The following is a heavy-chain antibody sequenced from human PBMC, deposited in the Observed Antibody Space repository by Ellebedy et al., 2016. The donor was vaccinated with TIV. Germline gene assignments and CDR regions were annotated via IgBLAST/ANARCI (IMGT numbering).Heavy chain of an antibody. D-gene: IGHD3-9*01. Sequence: GESLKISCAASGFTFGNHAKTWVRQAPGKGLEYVSAISGSGDRTFYADSVKGRFTISRDNSKNTLFLQMTGLRADDTAVYYCAKDLTGQGYYMDVWGKGTTVTVSS. V-gene: IGHV3-23*01. CDR2: ISGSGDRT. J-gene: IGHJ6*03. CDR3: AKDLTGQGYYMDV. CDR1: GFTFGNHA.